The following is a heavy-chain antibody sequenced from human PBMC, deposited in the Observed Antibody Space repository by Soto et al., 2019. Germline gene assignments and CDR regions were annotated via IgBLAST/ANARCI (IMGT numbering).Heavy chain of an antibody. CDR3: LREEFADGRGYSTY. CDR1: GFTFSASV. V-gene: IGHV3-30*03. Sequence: PGGSLRLSCAASGFTFSASVMHWVRQAPGKGLEWMAILSYGGKNKYYADSVKGRFTISRDISESTLYLQMDSLRTEDTAVYYCLREEFADGRGYSTYWGQGTLVTVPQ. CDR2: LSYGGKNK. D-gene: IGHD3-22*01. J-gene: IGHJ4*02.